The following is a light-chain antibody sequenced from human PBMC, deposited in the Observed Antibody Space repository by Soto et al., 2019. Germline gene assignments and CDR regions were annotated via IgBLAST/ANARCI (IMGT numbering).Light chain of an antibody. Sequence: QSALTQPPSASGSPGQSVTISCTGSRSDVGGNDLVSWYQQHPGSAPRLIISAVNKRPSGVPDRFSGSKSGNTASLTVSGLQAEDEADYYCSSYTGSSTLVVFGGGTKLTVL. J-gene: IGLJ3*02. CDR1: RSDVGGNDL. CDR2: AVN. CDR3: SSYTGSSTLVV. V-gene: IGLV2-8*01.